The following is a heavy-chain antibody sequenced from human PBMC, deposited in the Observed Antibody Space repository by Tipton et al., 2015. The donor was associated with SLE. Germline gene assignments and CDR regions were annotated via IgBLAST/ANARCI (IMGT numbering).Heavy chain of an antibody. V-gene: IGHV4-4*07. CDR3: AREFLNPVTTVHYYFDL. CDR1: DGSLSGYY. Sequence: TLSLTCTVFDGSLSGYYWAWIRQPPGKGLEWIGSIYTNENTNYNPSLKSRVTMSVDTSKNHFSLKLISVTAADTAVYYCAREFLNPVTTVHYYFDLWGRGTLVTVSS. J-gene: IGHJ2*01. CDR2: IYTNENT. D-gene: IGHD4-11*01.